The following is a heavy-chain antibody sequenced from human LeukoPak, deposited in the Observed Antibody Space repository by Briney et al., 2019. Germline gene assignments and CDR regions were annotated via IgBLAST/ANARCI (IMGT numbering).Heavy chain of an antibody. CDR2: ISYSGNT. J-gene: IGHJ4*02. Sequence: PSETLSLTCTVSGGSITISPYYWAWVRQPPGKGPEWIGSISYSGNTYYNSSLKSRVTISEDTSNNVFSLKLSSVTAADTAVYYCASRKLGNDYWGQGTLVTVSS. V-gene: IGHV4-39*07. CDR3: ASRKLGNDY. D-gene: IGHD7-27*01. CDR1: GGSITISPYY.